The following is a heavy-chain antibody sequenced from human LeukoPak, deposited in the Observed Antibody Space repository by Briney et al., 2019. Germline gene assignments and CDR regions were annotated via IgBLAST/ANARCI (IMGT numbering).Heavy chain of an antibody. D-gene: IGHD6-13*01. CDR1: GGSISSSNW. CDR3: ASLTIAARPNFDY. Sequence: SGTLSLTCAVSGGSISSSNWWSWVRQPPGKGLEWIGEIYHSGSTNYNPSLKSRVTISVDKSKNQFSLKLSSVTAADTAVYYCASLTIAARPNFDYWGQGTLVTVSS. J-gene: IGHJ4*02. V-gene: IGHV4-4*02. CDR2: IYHSGST.